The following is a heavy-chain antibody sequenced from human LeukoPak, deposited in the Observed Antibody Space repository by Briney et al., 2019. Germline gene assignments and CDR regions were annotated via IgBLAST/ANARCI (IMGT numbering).Heavy chain of an antibody. D-gene: IGHD3-16*01. J-gene: IGHJ4*02. V-gene: IGHV3-7*01. Sequence: GGSLRLSCAASGFTFSSYWMSWVRQAPGKGLEWVANIKQDGSEKYYVDSVKGRFTISRDNAKNTLYLQMNSLRAEDTAVYYCARADYDYVWGSRPSPFDYWGQGTLVTVSS. CDR2: IKQDGSEK. CDR1: GFTFSSYW. CDR3: ARADYDYVWGSRPSPFDY.